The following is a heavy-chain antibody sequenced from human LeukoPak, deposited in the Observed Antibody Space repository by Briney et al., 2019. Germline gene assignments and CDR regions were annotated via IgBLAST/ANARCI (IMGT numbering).Heavy chain of an antibody. Sequence: VXVSXXXSGXTFXGYYMHWVRQAPGQGLEWMGGIIPIFGTANYAQKFQGRVTITADESTSTAYMELSSLRSGDTAVYYCARGAIDIDGMDVWGQGTTVTVSS. CDR3: ARGAIDIDGMDV. V-gene: IGHV1-69*01. D-gene: IGHD3-9*01. J-gene: IGHJ6*02. CDR1: GXTFXGYY. CDR2: IIPIFGTA.